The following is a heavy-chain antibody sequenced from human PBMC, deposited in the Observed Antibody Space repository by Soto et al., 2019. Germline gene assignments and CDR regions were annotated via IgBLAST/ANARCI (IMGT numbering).Heavy chain of an antibody. Sequence: GESLKISCAASGFTFSSYGMSWVRQAPGKGLEWVSAISASGGSTYYADSVKGRFTISRDNSKNTLYLQMHSLRAEDTAVYYCAKGVPGIASTGSGYYFDYWGQGTLVTVSS. V-gene: IGHV3-23*01. CDR1: GFTFSSYG. CDR2: ISASGGST. J-gene: IGHJ4*02. CDR3: AKGVPGIASTGSGYYFDY. D-gene: IGHD6-13*01.